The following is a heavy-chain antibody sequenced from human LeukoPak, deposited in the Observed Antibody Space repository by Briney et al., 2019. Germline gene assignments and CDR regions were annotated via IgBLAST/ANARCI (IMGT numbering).Heavy chain of an antibody. CDR3: AKDDNAPRSYYYGSGSYN. D-gene: IGHD3-10*01. V-gene: IGHV3-23*01. CDR2: ISGSGGST. J-gene: IGHJ4*02. Sequence: GGSLRLSCAASGFTFSTYAMSWVRQAPGKGLEWVSAISGSGGSTYYADSVKGRFTISRDNSKNTLYLQMNSLRAEDTAVYYCAKDDNAPRSYYYGSGSYNWGQGTLVTVSS. CDR1: GFTFSTYA.